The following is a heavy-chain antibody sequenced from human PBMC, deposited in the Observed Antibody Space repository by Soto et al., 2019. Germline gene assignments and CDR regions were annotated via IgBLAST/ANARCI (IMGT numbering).Heavy chain of an antibody. D-gene: IGHD6-19*01. J-gene: IGHJ5*01. CDR3: ARRVAVSGTDWFDS. CDR1: GYSFTTYW. CDR2: IYPSDSDS. V-gene: IGHV5-51*01. Sequence: PGESLKISWQGSGYSFTTYWIAWVRQMPGKGLEWMGVIYPSDSDSRYSPSFQGQVTISADKSITTAYLQWSSLKASDTAMYYCARRVAVSGTDWFDSWGQGTLVTVSS.